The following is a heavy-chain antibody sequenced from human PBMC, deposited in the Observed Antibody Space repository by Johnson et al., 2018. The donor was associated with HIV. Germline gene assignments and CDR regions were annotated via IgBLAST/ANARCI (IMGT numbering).Heavy chain of an antibody. Sequence: VQLVESGGGLAQPGGSLRLSCAASGFTFSSYWMAWVRQAPGKGLERVANVKQDGSEKNSGDAGKGRVTISRDNAKNSIYLQRKSLGGEDTAVYYCARVWVVEVARWAFDIWGQGTMVTVSS. CDR1: GFTFSSYW. V-gene: IGHV3-7*01. CDR3: ARVWVVEVARWAFDI. CDR2: VKQDGSEK. J-gene: IGHJ3*02. D-gene: IGHD2-15*01.